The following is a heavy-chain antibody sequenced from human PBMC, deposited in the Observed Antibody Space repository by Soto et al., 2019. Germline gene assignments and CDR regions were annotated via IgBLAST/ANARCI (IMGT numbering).Heavy chain of an antibody. V-gene: IGHV4-61*01. Sequence: PSETLSLTCTVSGGSVTSNSHYWTWIRQPPGKGLEWIAYIYYDGTTSYNPSLASRVTISVDASKSQVSLRLSSVTAADTAVYYCARANIGVVTVGPWYYYGMGVWGQGTTVTVSS. J-gene: IGHJ6*02. D-gene: IGHD2-2*01. CDR3: ARANIGVVTVGPWYYYGMGV. CDR1: GGSVTSNSHY. CDR2: IYYDGTT.